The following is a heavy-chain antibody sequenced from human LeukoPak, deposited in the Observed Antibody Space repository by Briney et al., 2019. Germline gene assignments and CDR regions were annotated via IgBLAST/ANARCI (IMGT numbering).Heavy chain of an antibody. CDR2: ISGSGDAT. J-gene: IGHJ4*02. V-gene: IGHV3-23*01. D-gene: IGHD3-10*01. CDR1: GFTFSYYG. Sequence: GGTLRLSCAASGFTFSYYGMSWVRQAPGKGLEWVSSISGSGDATYYADSVKGRFTISRDNSKNTLYLQMNSLRAEDTAVYYCAKVLHGSGSYSHYFDYWGQGTLVTVSS. CDR3: AKVLHGSGSYSHYFDY.